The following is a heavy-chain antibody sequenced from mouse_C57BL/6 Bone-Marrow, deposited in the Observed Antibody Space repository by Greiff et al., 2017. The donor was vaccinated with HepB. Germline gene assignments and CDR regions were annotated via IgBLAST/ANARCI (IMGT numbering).Heavy chain of an antibody. CDR3: ARSFPGWLLSFAY. Sequence: QVQLQQSGAELVKPGASVKLSCKASGYTFTSYWMQWVQQRPGQGLEWIGEIDPSDSYTNYNQKFKGKATLTVDTSSSTAYMQLSSLTSEDSAVYYCARSFPGWLLSFAYWGQGTLVTVSA. CDR2: IDPSDSYT. D-gene: IGHD2-3*01. V-gene: IGHV1-50*01. J-gene: IGHJ3*01. CDR1: GYTFTSYW.